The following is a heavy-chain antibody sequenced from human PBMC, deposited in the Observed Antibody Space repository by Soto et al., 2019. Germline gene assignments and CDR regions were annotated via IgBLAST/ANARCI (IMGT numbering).Heavy chain of an antibody. D-gene: IGHD4-17*01. J-gene: IGHJ4*02. CDR3: ARGPSTVATWLDY. Sequence: PGGSLRLSCAASGFTSSNYAMHWVRQAPGKGLEYVSAISGNGFSTYYGDSVRGRFIISRDNSKNTLYLQMGSLRAEDMAVYYCARGPSTVATWLDYWGQGTLVTVSS. CDR2: ISGNGFST. V-gene: IGHV3-64*02. CDR1: GFTSSNYA.